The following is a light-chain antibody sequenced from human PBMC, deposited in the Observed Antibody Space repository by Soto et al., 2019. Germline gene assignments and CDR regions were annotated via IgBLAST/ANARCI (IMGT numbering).Light chain of an antibody. V-gene: IGKV1-5*01. Sequence: DIQMTQSPSTLSASVGDRVTITCRASQSVSNSLAWYQQRPGKAPKLLIFDVSSLESGVPSRFSGSGSETDFTFTISSLQPDDFATYYCQQYNTYALTFGGGTKVDSK. CDR1: QSVSNS. J-gene: IGKJ4*01. CDR3: QQYNTYALT. CDR2: DVS.